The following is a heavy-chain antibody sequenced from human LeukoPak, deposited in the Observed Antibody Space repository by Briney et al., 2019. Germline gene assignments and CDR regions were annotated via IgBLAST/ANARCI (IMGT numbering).Heavy chain of an antibody. D-gene: IGHD6-25*01. V-gene: IGHV3-23*01. CDR2: ISGSGGSK. Sequence: HPGGALILSFSASGFTFSSYASSSGRQAPGKGLGWVSAISGSGGSKYYADSVKGRFTISRDNYKNPLYLQMNSLRAEDTAVYYCARGGDYYYGMDVWGQGTTVTVSS. CDR1: GFTFSSYA. CDR3: ARGGDYYYGMDV. J-gene: IGHJ6*02.